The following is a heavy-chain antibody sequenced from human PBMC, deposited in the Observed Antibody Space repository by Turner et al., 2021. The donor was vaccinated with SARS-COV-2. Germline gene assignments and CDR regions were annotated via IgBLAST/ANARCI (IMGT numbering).Heavy chain of an antibody. CDR1: GFPFSDYY. CDR3: ARPKYDFWSAYSYYYYGMDV. V-gene: IGHV3-11*01. D-gene: IGHD3-3*01. Sequence: QVQLVESGGGLVKPGGSLRLSCAASGFPFSDYYMSWIRQAPGKGLEWVSYISSSGSNIYYADSVKGRFTISRDNAKNSLYLQMNSLRAEDTAVYYCARPKYDFWSAYSYYYYGMDVWGQGTTVTVSS. CDR2: ISSSGSNI. J-gene: IGHJ6*02.